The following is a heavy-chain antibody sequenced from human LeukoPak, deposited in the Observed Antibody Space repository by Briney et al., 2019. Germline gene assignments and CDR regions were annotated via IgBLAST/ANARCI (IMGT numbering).Heavy chain of an antibody. CDR1: GYMFTNYY. D-gene: IGHD2-21*02. CDR2: INTSDGGT. J-gene: IGHJ4*02. CDR3: GRDDGYCGGDCYSGVDY. Sequence: SVKVSRTASGYMFTNYYMHWVRQAPGQGLEWMGVINTSDGGTSYAQKFQGRVTVTRDTSTTTTYMEWRSLRSEDTAVYYCGRDDGYCGGDCYSGVDYWGQGTLVTVSS. V-gene: IGHV1-46*01.